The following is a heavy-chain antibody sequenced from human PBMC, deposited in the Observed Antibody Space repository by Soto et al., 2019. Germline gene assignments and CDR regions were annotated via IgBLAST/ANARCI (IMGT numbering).Heavy chain of an antibody. J-gene: IGHJ3*02. CDR1: GESFRDYY. CDR3: VRGRAFMSRNAFDI. V-gene: IGHV4-34*02. CDR2: INHSGST. Sequence: QVQLQQRGAGLLKPSETLSLTCAVHGESFRDYYWPWIRQPPGKGLEWIGEINHSGSTSYNPSLKSRLTISVDTSKKEFSLNLSSVTAADTALYYCVRGRAFMSRNAFDIWGQGTMVTVSS. D-gene: IGHD1-26*01.